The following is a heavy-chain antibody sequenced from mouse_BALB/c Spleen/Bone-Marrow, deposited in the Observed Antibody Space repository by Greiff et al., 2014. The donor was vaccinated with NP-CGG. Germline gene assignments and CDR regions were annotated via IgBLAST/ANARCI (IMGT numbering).Heavy chain of an antibody. D-gene: IGHD1-1*01. J-gene: IGHJ4*01. CDR1: GYTFTSYV. CDR3: ARWGIIYYYGSSPYAMDY. CDR2: INPYNDGT. Sequence: EVQGVESGPELVKPGASVEMSCKASGYTFTSYVMHWVKQKPGQGLEWIGYINPYNDGTKYNEKFKGKATLTSDKSSSTAYMELSSLTSEDSAVYYCARWGIIYYYGSSPYAMDYWGQGTSVTVSS. V-gene: IGHV1-14*01.